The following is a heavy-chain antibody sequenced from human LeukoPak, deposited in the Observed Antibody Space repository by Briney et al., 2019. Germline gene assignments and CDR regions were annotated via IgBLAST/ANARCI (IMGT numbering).Heavy chain of an antibody. CDR2: IYSSGVT. CDR3: ARGWFGEFSLVYYYYGLDV. J-gene: IGHJ6*02. V-gene: IGHV4-4*07. CDR1: GVSISKYY. D-gene: IGHD3-10*01. Sequence: SETLSLTCNVAGVSISKYYWNWIRQPAGKGLEWIGRIYSSGVTNYNPSLKSRVTMSVDSSKNTVSLKVNPVTVADTAVYFCARGWFGEFSLVYYYYGLDVWGQGKTVTVSS.